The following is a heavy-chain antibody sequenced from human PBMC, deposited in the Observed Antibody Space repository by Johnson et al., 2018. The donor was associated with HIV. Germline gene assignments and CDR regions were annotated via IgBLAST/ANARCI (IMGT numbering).Heavy chain of an antibody. J-gene: IGHJ3*02. CDR2: ISYDGSYR. V-gene: IGHV3-30*03. CDR3: ASSQGSGEGAFDI. Sequence: QVQLVESGGGVVQPGRSLRLSCVASGFTFSSCGMHWVRQAPGKGLEWVAVISYDGSYRYYVDSVKGRFTISRDNAKNSLFLQMKSLRAEDTAVYYCASSQGSGEGAFDIWGQGTRVTVSS. CDR1: GFTFSSCG.